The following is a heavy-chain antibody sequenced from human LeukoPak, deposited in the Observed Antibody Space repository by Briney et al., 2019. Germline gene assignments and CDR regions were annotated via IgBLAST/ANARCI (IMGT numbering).Heavy chain of an antibody. Sequence: ASVTVSCKASGYTFTSYDINWVRQATGQGLEWMGLINPSGGSTSYAQKFQGRVTMTRDTSTSTVYMELSSLRSEDTAVYYCARGGRVMKHGDYVYPGDYWGQGTLVTVSS. D-gene: IGHD4-17*01. CDR2: INPSGGST. CDR3: ARGGRVMKHGDYVYPGDY. CDR1: GYTFTSYD. J-gene: IGHJ4*02. V-gene: IGHV1-46*01.